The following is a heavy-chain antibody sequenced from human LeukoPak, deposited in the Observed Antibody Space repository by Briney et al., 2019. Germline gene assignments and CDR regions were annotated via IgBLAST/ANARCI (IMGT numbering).Heavy chain of an antibody. V-gene: IGHV1-2*02. J-gene: IGHJ4*02. CDR1: GYTFTGYY. Sequence: GASVKVSCKASGYTFTGYYMHWVRQAPGQGLEWVGWINPNSGGTNYAEKFQGRVTMTSDTSISTAYLKRRRLKSEATAVYYCARVHVRRGFYLPDYWSQGTLVTVSS. D-gene: IGHD3-22*01. CDR3: ARVHVRRGFYLPDY. CDR2: INPNSGGT.